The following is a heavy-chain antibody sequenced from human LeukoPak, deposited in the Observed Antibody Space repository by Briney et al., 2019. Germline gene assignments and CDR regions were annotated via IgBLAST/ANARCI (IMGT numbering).Heavy chain of an antibody. CDR2: INPNSGGT. CDR1: GCTFTGYY. D-gene: IGHD1-26*01. CDR3: ARVSGWELLGAFDI. J-gene: IGHJ3*02. Sequence: ASVKVSCKASGCTFTGYYMHWVRQAPGRGLEWMGWINPNSGGTNYAQKFQGRVTMTRDTSISTAYMELSRLRSDETAVYYCARVSGWELLGAFDIWGQGTMVTVSS. V-gene: IGHV1-2*02.